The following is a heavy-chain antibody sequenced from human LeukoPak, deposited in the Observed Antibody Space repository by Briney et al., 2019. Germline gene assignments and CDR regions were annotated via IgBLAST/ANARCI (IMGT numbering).Heavy chain of an antibody. V-gene: IGHV4-34*01. Sequence: KSSETLSLTCAVYGGSFSGYYWSWIRQPPGKGLEWIGEINHSGSTNYNPSLKSRVTISVDTSKNQFSLKLSSVTAADTAVYYCARGRAAAGYYFDYWGQGTLVTVSS. CDR3: ARGRAAAGYYFDY. CDR2: INHSGST. D-gene: IGHD6-13*01. J-gene: IGHJ4*02. CDR1: GGSFSGYY.